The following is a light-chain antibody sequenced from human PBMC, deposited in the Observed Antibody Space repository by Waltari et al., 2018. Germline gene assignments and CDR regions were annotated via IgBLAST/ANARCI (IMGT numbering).Light chain of an antibody. V-gene: IGKV1-5*03. CDR2: KAS. Sequence: DIQVTQSPSTLSASVGDRVTITCRASQRIVVWLAWYQQKPGKAPRLLIYKASYLEGGVPSRFSGSGSGTEFTLTISSLQADDFATYYCRQYNSYPWTFGQGTKVEIK. CDR1: QRIVVW. J-gene: IGKJ1*01. CDR3: RQYNSYPWT.